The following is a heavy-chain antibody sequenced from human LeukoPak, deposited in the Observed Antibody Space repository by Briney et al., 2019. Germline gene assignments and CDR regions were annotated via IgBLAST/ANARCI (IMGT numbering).Heavy chain of an antibody. V-gene: IGHV3-66*01. CDR2: IYSGGST. CDR3: ARDLGYSSGHPFDY. D-gene: IGHD6-19*01. J-gene: IGHJ4*02. Sequence: AGGSLRLSCAASGFTVSSNYMSWVRQAPGKGLEWVSVIYSGGSTYYADSVKGRFTISRDNSKNTLYLQMNSLRAEDTALYYCARDLGYSSGHPFDYWGQGTLVTVSS. CDR1: GFTVSSNY.